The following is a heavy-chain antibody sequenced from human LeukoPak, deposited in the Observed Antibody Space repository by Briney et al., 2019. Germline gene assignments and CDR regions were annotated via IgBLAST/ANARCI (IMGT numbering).Heavy chain of an antibody. D-gene: IGHD2-2*01. Sequence: ASVKVSCKASGYAFTGYYMHWVRQAPGQGLEWMGWINPNSGGTNYAQKFQGRVTMTRDTSISTAYMELSRLRSDDTAVYYCARGALGYCSSTSCYHYYYYMDVWGKGTTVTVSS. CDR1: GYAFTGYY. J-gene: IGHJ6*03. V-gene: IGHV1-2*02. CDR2: INPNSGGT. CDR3: ARGALGYCSSTSCYHYYYYMDV.